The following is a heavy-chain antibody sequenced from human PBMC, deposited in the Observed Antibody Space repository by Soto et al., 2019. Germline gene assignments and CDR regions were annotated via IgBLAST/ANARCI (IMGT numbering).Heavy chain of an antibody. CDR1: GGTFNVYT. V-gene: IGHV1-69*02. Sequence: QVQLVQSGAEVKKPGSSVKVSCKASGGTFNVYTIIWVRQVPGQGLEWMGRIIPMLAITNYAQRFQGRVTLTADRSTTTAYMELSSLTSEDTAVYYCALGSWSGETFDIWGQGTLVTVSS. CDR3: ALGSWSGETFDI. J-gene: IGHJ3*02. D-gene: IGHD6-13*01. CDR2: IIPMLAIT.